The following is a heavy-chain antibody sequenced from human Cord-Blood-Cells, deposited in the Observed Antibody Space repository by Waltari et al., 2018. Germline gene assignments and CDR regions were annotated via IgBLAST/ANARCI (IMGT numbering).Heavy chain of an antibody. CDR3: ARDYGSGSYDAFDI. CDR2: ISAYNGNT. V-gene: IGHV1-18*01. J-gene: IGHJ3*02. Sequence: QVQLVQSGAEVKKPGASVKVSCKASGXXFTSXXFSXXXQATGQGLEWMGWISAYNGNTNYAQKLQGRVTMTTDTSTSTAYMELRSLRSDDTAVYYCARDYGSGSYDAFDIWGQGTMVTVSS. D-gene: IGHD3-10*01. CDR1: GXXFTSXX.